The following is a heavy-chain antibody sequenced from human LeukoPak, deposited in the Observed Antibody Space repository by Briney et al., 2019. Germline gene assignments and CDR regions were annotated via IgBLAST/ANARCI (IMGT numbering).Heavy chain of an antibody. CDR1: GFTFSSYS. V-gene: IGHV3-21*04. CDR3: ATDGAGFDT. J-gene: IGHJ5*02. CDR2: INIGGTNT. Sequence: PGGSLRLSCAASGFTFSSYSMNWVRQAPGKGLEWVSYINIGGTNTHYADSVKGRFTISRDNAKKSLYSEMNNLRAEDTAVYYCATDGAGFDTWGQGVLVTVSS.